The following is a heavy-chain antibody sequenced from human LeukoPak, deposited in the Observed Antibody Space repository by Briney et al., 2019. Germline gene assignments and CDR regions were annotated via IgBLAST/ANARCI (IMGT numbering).Heavy chain of an antibody. Sequence: ASVKVSCKASGYTFTSYGIGWVRQAPGQGLEWMGWISAYNGNTNYAQKLQGRVTMTTDTSTSTAYMELRSLRSDDMAVYYCARVYRLAAAGTLYFQHWGQGTLVTVSS. J-gene: IGHJ1*01. CDR2: ISAYNGNT. V-gene: IGHV1-18*03. CDR1: GYTFTSYG. CDR3: ARVYRLAAAGTLYFQH. D-gene: IGHD6-13*01.